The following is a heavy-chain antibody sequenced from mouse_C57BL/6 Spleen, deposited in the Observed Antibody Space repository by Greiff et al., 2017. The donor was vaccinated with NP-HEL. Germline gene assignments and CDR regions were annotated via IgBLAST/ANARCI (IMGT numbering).Heavy chain of an antibody. CDR1: GYSFTGYY. CDR3: ARKILDGGNYYAMDY. J-gene: IGHJ4*01. CDR2: INPSTGGT. Sequence: VQLQQSGPELVKPGASVKISCKASGYSFTGYYMNWVKQSPEKSLEWIGEINPSTGGTTYNQKFKAKATLTVDKSSSTAYMQLKSLTSEDSAVYYCARKILDGGNYYAMDYWGQGTSVTVSS. V-gene: IGHV1-42*01.